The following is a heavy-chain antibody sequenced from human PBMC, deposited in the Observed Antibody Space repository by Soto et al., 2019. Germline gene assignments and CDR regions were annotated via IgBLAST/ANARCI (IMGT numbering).Heavy chain of an antibody. J-gene: IGHJ5*02. Sequence: GESLKISCQGSGYSFSNYWIGWLRQMPGKGLEWMGIILPRDSDTRYSPSFHGQVTISADKSISTAFLQWSSLKASDTAMYYCARRGRYGVNWLDPWGQGTLVTVSS. CDR2: ILPRDSDT. D-gene: IGHD5-18*01. V-gene: IGHV5-51*01. CDR1: GYSFSNYW. CDR3: ARRGRYGVNWLDP.